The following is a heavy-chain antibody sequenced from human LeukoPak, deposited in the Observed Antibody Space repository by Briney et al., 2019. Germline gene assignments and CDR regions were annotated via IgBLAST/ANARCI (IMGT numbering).Heavy chain of an antibody. V-gene: IGHV3-7*01. CDR2: IKQDGSEK. J-gene: IGHJ4*02. D-gene: IGHD6-13*01. Sequence: GGSLRLSCAASGFTFTTSAMSWVRQAPGKGLEWVANIKQDGSEKYYVDSVKGRFTISRDNAKNSLYLQMNSLRAEDTAVYYCARSSSWYYFDYWGQGTLVTVSS. CDR1: GFTFTTSA. CDR3: ARSSSWYYFDY.